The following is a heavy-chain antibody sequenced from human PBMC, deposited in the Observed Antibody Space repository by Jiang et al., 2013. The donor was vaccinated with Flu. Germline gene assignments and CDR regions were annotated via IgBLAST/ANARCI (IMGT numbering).Heavy chain of an antibody. V-gene: IGHV3-23*01. Sequence: QLLESGGGLVQPGGSQRLSCAASGFIFSSFAMSWVRQAPGKGLEWVASTSGSGDITYYADSVKGRFTISRDNSKNTLYLQMSSLRVEDTAVYYCAKAIVVVVTATEYWGQGTLVTVSS. CDR1: GFIFSSFA. CDR3: AKAIVVVVTATEY. CDR2: TSGSGDIT. D-gene: IGHD2-21*02. J-gene: IGHJ4*02.